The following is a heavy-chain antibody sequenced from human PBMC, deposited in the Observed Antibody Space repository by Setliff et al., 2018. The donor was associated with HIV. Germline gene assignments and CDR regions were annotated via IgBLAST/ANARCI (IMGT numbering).Heavy chain of an antibody. CDR1: GYSISIGYY. J-gene: IGHJ5*02. D-gene: IGHD6-19*01. CDR3: ARGRTQWPNYNYFDP. V-gene: IGHV4-38-2*01. Sequence: SETLSLTCAVSGYSISIGYYWGWIRQPPGKGLEWIGNIYHSGSTYYNPSLRSRVTISVDTSKNQFSLKLSSVTAADTAVYYCARGRTQWPNYNYFDPWGLGTLVTVSS. CDR2: IYHSGST.